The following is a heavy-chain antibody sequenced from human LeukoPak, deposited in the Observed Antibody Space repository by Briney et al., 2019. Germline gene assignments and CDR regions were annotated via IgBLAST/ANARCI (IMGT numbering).Heavy chain of an antibody. Sequence: GGSLRLSCAASGFTFSSYAMHWVRQAPGKGLEWVAVISYDGSNKYYADSVKGRFTISRDNSKNTLYLQMDSLRAEDTAVYYCANIAPRKVYYYYMDVWGKGTTVTVSS. CDR1: GFTFSSYA. D-gene: IGHD6-6*01. V-gene: IGHV3-30*04. CDR2: ISYDGSNK. J-gene: IGHJ6*03. CDR3: ANIAPRKVYYYYMDV.